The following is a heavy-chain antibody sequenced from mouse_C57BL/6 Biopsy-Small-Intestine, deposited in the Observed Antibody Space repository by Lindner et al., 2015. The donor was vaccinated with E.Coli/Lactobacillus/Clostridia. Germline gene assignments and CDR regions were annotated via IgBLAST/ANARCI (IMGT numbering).Heavy chain of an antibody. V-gene: IGHV1-84*02. Sequence: SVKVSCKASGYTFTGHYIHWIRQAPGLGPEWMGWINPNSGATNYAQNFQGRVTMASDTSISTAYMELSSLRSDDTAVYYCARDLGHCRNGVCYTFAYWGPGTLVTVSS. CDR1: GYTFTGHY. CDR2: INPNSGAT. D-gene: IGHD1-1*02. J-gene: IGHJ1*01. CDR3: ARDLGHCRNGVCYTFAY.